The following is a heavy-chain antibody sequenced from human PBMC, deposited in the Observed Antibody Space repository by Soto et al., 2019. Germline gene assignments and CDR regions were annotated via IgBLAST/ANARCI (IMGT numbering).Heavy chain of an antibody. V-gene: IGHV1-18*01. CDR3: ARRVQVWLPDYYGVDV. CDR2: ISTLNGNT. CDR1: GYDYVTYA. D-gene: IGHD5-18*01. J-gene: IGHJ6*02. Sequence: QAQLVQSGAEVKKPGASVNVSCKASGYDYVTYAITWVRQRPGQGLEWMGWISTLNGNTNYAQNFQGRVTMTTDTSTRIVHLELRSLRSDDTAVYYGARRVQVWLPDYYGVDVWGQGTTVTVSS.